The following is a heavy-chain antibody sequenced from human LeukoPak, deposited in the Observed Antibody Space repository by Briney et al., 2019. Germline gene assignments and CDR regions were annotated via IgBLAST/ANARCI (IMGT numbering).Heavy chain of an antibody. D-gene: IGHD6-19*01. J-gene: IGHJ4*02. CDR3: ARAAYSLAGNDY. Sequence: SETLSLTCTVSGGSISSSSYYWGWIRQPPGKGLEWIGSIYYSGSTSYNPSLKRRVTISVDTSKNQFSLKLSSVTAADTAVYYCARAAYSLAGNDYWGQGTLVTVSS. CDR2: IYYSGST. V-gene: IGHV4-39*07. CDR1: GGSISSSSYY.